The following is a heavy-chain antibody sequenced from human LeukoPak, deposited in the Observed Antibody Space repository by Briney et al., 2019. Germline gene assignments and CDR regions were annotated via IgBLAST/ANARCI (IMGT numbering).Heavy chain of an antibody. Sequence: SETLSLTCTVSGGSISSSSYYWVWLRQPPGKGLEWIGSIYYSGSTYYNPSLKSRVTISVGTSTNQFSLKQSSVTAADTAVYYCARTPTLRTYYYYMDVWGKGTTVTVSS. CDR3: ARTPTLRTYYYYMDV. CDR2: IYYSGST. D-gene: IGHD2-15*01. V-gene: IGHV4-39*01. J-gene: IGHJ6*03. CDR1: GGSISSSSYY.